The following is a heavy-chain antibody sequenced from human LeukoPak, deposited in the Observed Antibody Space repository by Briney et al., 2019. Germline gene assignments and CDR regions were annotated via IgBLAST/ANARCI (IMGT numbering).Heavy chain of an antibody. V-gene: IGHV3-21*01. CDR2: ISSSSSYI. CDR1: GFTFSSYS. D-gene: IGHD2-2*01. J-gene: IGHJ4*02. Sequence: GGSLRLSCAASGFTFSSYSMNWVRQAPPKGLEWASSISSSSSYIYYADSVKGRFTISRDNAKNSLYLQMNSLRAEDTAVYYCARDPIVVVPAAYHDYWGQGTLVTVSS. CDR3: ARDPIVVVPAAYHDY.